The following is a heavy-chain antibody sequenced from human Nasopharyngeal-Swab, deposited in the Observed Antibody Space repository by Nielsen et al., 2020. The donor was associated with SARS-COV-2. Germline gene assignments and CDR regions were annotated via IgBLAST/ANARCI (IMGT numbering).Heavy chain of an antibody. CDR1: GFIFSASA. J-gene: IGHJ4*02. V-gene: IGHV3-73*01. CDR3: TTDFYFDY. Sequence: GGSLRLSCAASGFIFSASAIHWVRQAPGKGLEWVGRIGDKDHNCVTTYGASVQGRFTISRDDSKNTAFLQMDSLKTEDMALYYCTTDFYFDYWGQGTLVTVSS. CDR2: IGDKDHNCVT.